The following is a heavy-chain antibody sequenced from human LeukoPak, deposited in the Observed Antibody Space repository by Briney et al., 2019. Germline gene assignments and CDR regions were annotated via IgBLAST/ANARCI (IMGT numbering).Heavy chain of an antibody. CDR1: GFTFRNYV. V-gene: IGHV3-30-3*01. CDR3: ARGGYYGSGSPPSLYFDY. Sequence: GGSLRLSCAASGFTFRNYVIHWVRQAPGKGLEWVAVTSSDLNVKLYADSVKGRFTISRDNSRSTLYLQMNSLRPEDTAIYYCARGGYYGSGSPPSLYFDYWGQRTLVTVSS. CDR2: TSSDLNVK. D-gene: IGHD3-10*01. J-gene: IGHJ4*02.